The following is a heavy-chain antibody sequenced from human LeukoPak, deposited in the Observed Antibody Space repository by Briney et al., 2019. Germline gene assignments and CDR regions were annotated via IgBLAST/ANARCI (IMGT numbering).Heavy chain of an antibody. CDR2: IYSGGST. V-gene: IGHV3-66*01. CDR1: GFSVSSNY. D-gene: IGHD3-22*01. J-gene: IGHJ4*02. CDR3: AREAGLYESSGYYLDY. Sequence: GRSLRLSCVVSGFSVSSNYMSWVRQAPGDGLELGSVIYSGGSTSYADSAKGRFTISRDNSKNTLYLQMNSLRAEETAVYHSAREAGLYESSGYYLDYWGQGTLVTVSS.